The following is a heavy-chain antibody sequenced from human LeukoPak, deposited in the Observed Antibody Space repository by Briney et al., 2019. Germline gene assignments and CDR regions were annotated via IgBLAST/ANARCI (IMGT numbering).Heavy chain of an antibody. J-gene: IGHJ5*02. Sequence: ASVKVSCKASGYTFTSYGIGWVRQAPGQGLEWMGWISAYNGNTNYAQKLQGRVTMTTDTSTSTAYMELRSLRSDDTAVYYCARDYGGNYYNWFDPWGQGTLVTVSS. CDR1: GYTFTSYG. D-gene: IGHD4-23*01. CDR3: ARDYGGNYYNWFDP. V-gene: IGHV1-18*01. CDR2: ISAYNGNT.